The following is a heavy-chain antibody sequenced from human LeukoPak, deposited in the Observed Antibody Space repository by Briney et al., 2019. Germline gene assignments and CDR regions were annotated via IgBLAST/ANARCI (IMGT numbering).Heavy chain of an antibody. CDR2: MSGDATST. CDR1: GFTFSKAW. CDR3: AKRTSGSSWYSSDS. J-gene: IGHJ4*02. D-gene: IGHD6-13*01. V-gene: IGHV3-23*01. Sequence: GGSLRLSCAASGFTFSKAWMNWVRQAPGKGLEWVSTMSGDATSTYYADSVKGRFTISRDNSKTTLFLQMNSLRAEDTAVYYCAKRTSGSSWYSSDSWGQGTLVTVSS.